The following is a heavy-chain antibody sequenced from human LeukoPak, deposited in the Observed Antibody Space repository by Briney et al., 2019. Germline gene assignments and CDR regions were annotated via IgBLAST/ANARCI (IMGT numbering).Heavy chain of an antibody. CDR2: IYSGGST. J-gene: IGHJ4*02. CDR1: GFTVSSNY. Sequence: GGSLRLSCAASGFTVSSNYMSWVRQAPGKGLEWVSVIYSGGSTYYADSVKGRFTISRDNSKNTLYLQMNSLRAEDTAEYYCARGVPPPLQQLSYWGQGTLVTVSS. D-gene: IGHD6-13*01. CDR3: ARGVPPPLQQLSY. V-gene: IGHV3-66*01.